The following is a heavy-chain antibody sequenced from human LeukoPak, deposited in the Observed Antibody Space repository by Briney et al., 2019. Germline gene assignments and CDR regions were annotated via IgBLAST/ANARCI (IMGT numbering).Heavy chain of an antibody. J-gene: IGHJ5*02. Sequence: SVKVSCKASGGTLSSYAMSWVRQAPGQGLEWMGGIIPIFGTANYAQKFQGRVTITADESTSTAYMELSSLRSEDTAVYYCACQVGVVVVPAAINWFDPWGQGTLVTVSS. CDR1: GGTLSSYA. D-gene: IGHD2-2*02. CDR3: ACQVGVVVVPAAINWFDP. CDR2: IIPIFGTA. V-gene: IGHV1-69*13.